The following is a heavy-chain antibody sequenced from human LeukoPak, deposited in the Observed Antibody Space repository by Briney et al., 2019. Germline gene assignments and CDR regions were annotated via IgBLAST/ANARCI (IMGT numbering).Heavy chain of an antibody. V-gene: IGHV4-34*01. CDR3: ARGPYGGFDY. Sequence: SETLSLTCAVYGGSFSGYYWSWIRQPPGKGLEWIGEINHSGSTNYNPSLKSRVTISVDTSKNQFSLKLSSVTAADTAVYYCARGPYGGFDYWGQGALVTVSS. J-gene: IGHJ4*02. CDR1: GGSFSGYY. D-gene: IGHD3-10*01. CDR2: INHSGST.